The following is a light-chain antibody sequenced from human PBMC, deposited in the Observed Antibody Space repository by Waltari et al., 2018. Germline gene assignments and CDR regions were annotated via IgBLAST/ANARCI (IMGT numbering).Light chain of an antibody. CDR3: QQSYTSPFT. J-gene: IGKJ4*01. V-gene: IGKV4-1*01. CDR1: QSVLYSSDNKNY. CDR2: WAS. Sequence: DIVMTQSPDSLTVSLGERATINCKSSQSVLYSSDNKNYLTWYQQKPGQPPELLIYWASTRESGVPDRFSGSGSGTDFTLTISRLQAEDVAVYYCQQSYTSPFTFGGGTKV.